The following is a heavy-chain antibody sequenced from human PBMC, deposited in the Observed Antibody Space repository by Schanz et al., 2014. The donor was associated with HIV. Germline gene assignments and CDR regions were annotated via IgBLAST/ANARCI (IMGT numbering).Heavy chain of an antibody. D-gene: IGHD6-19*01. CDR2: IIPIFDTT. CDR3: ASGRRSGIGWRMDV. CDR1: GGTFSSSA. J-gene: IGHJ6*02. V-gene: IGHV1-69*06. Sequence: QVQLVQSGAEVKKPGSSVKVSCKASGGTFSSSAISWVRQAPGQGLEWMGGIIPIFDTTNYAQKFQGRVTSTADKSTNTAYMEMRGLRFEDTAVYYCASGRRSGIGWRMDVWGQGTTVSVSS.